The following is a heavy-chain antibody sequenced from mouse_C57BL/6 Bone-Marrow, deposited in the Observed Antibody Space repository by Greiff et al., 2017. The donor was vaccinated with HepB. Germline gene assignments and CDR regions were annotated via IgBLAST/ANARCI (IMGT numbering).Heavy chain of an antibody. CDR1: GFNIKDDY. D-gene: IGHD2-2*01. CDR3: TTDGYDSWFAY. CDR2: IDPENGDT. V-gene: IGHV14-4*01. Sequence: VQLQQSGAELVRPGASVKLSCTASGFNIKDDYMHWVKQRPEQGLEWIGWIDPENGDTEYAWKFQGKATITADTSSITAYLQLSSLTSEDTAVYYCTTDGYDSWFAYWGQGTLVTVSA. J-gene: IGHJ3*01.